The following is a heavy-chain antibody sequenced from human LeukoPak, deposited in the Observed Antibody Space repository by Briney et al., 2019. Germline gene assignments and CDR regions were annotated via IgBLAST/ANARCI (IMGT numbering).Heavy chain of an antibody. D-gene: IGHD3-22*01. CDR2: INPSGGST. CDR3: ARESHPPSDSSGNNWFDP. Sequence: ASVKVSCKASGYTFTSYYMHWVRQAPGQGLEWMGIINPSGGSTSYAQKFQGRVTMTRDTSTSTVYMELSSLRSEDTAVYCCARESHPPSDSSGNNWFDPWGQGTLVTVSS. J-gene: IGHJ5*02. V-gene: IGHV1-46*01. CDR1: GYTFTSYY.